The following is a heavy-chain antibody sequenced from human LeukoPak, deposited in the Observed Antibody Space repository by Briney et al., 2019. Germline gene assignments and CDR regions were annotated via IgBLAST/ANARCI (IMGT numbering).Heavy chain of an antibody. CDR3: ARDVHKLVRGMSH. CDR2: IDVSGGNT. Sequence: GGSLRLSCAASGFTFSSEAMSWVRQAPGKSLEWVSTIDVSGGNTHYSHPVKGRVTISRDDSKNTLYLQMNSLRAEDTAVYYCARDVHKLVRGMSHWGQGTLVTVSP. CDR1: GFTFSSEA. D-gene: IGHD6-13*01. J-gene: IGHJ4*02. V-gene: IGHV3-23*01.